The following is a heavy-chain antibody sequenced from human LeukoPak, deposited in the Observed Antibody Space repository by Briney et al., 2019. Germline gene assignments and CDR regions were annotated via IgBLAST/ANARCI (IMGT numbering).Heavy chain of an antibody. Sequence: PSETLSLTCTVSGGSISSYYWSWIRQPPGKGLEWIGYIYYSGSTNYNPSLKSRVTISVDTSKNQFSLKLSSVTAADTAVYYCARRGWYSGYYYGMDVWGQGTTVTVSS. CDR2: IYYSGST. V-gene: IGHV4-59*08. CDR1: GGSISSYY. D-gene: IGHD6-19*01. CDR3: ARRGWYSGYYYGMDV. J-gene: IGHJ6*02.